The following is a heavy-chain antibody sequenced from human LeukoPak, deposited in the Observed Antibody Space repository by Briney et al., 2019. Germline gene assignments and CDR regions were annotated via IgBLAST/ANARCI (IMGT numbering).Heavy chain of an antibody. CDR3: ARDPSSGWSDY. CDR1: GGTFSSYA. Sequence: SVKVSCKASGGTFSSYAVSWVRQAPGQGLEWMGRIIPILGIANYAQKFQGRVTITADKSTSTAYMELSSLRSEDTAVYYCARDPSSGWSDYWGQGTLVTVSS. CDR2: IIPILGIA. V-gene: IGHV1-69*04. D-gene: IGHD6-19*01. J-gene: IGHJ4*02.